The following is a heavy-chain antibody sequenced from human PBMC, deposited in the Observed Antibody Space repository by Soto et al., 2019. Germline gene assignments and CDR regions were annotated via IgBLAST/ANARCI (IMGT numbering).Heavy chain of an antibody. CDR3: AISVTVTTLVDY. V-gene: IGHV4-31*03. Sequence: PSETLSLTCTVSGGSISSGGYYWSWIRQHPGKGLEWIGYIYYSGSTYYNPSLKSRVTISVDTSKNQFSLKLSSVTAADTAVYYFAISVTVTTLVDYFGQRTAVPVSS. D-gene: IGHD4-4*01. J-gene: IGHJ4*02. CDR2: IYYSGST. CDR1: GGSISSGGYY.